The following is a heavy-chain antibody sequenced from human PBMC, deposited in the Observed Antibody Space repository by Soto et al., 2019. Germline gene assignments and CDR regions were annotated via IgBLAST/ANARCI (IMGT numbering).Heavy chain of an antibody. D-gene: IGHD6-13*01. J-gene: IGHJ4*02. Sequence: GGSLRLSCAASGFTFSTSTMNWVRQAPGNGLEWVSSITSSSTYIYYADSVKGRFTISRDNAKNSLFLQMNSLRVEDTAVYFCANIIAATASMRDPGDYWGQGTLVTVSS. CDR2: ITSSSTYI. CDR1: GFTFSTST. V-gene: IGHV3-21*01. CDR3: ANIIAATASMRDPGDY.